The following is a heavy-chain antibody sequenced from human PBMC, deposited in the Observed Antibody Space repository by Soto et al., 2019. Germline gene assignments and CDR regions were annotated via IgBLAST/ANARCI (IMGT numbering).Heavy chain of an antibody. Sequence: QVQLVQSGAEVKKPASSVKVSCKASGGTFSSYAISWVRQAPAQGLEWTGGIIPIFGTADYAQKLQGRVTITADESTRTAYMELSSLGSYDSAVYYCASHYDRSGSDYRCLDYGGQGTLVTVPS. CDR2: IIPIFGTA. J-gene: IGHJ4*02. D-gene: IGHD3-22*01. V-gene: IGHV1-69*12. CDR1: GGTFSSYA. CDR3: ASHYDRSGSDYRCLDY.